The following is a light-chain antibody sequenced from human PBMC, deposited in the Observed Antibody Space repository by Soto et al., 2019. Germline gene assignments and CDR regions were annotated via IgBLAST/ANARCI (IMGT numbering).Light chain of an antibody. CDR1: QPIATW. CDR2: GAS. V-gene: IGKV1-5*03. J-gene: IGKJ1*01. Sequence: DIQMTQSPSTLSASVGDTVTITCRASQPIATWLAWYQQRPGNAPKLLIYGASNLEGGVPARFSGGGSGTDFTLTISSLQPDDFATYYCQHYNHGWTFGQGTKVEIK. CDR3: QHYNHGWT.